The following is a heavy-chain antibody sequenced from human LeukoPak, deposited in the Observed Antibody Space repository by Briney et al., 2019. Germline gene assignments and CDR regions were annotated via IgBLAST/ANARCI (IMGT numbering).Heavy chain of an antibody. V-gene: IGHV3-30*04. Sequence: PGGSLRLSCAASGFTFNKYAMHWVRQAPAKGLEWMSVISSDGINKYYADSVKGRFTISRDNAKNSLYLQMNSLRAEDTAVYYCARPELPGWSVFFDFWGQGTLVTVSS. D-gene: IGHD2-15*01. CDR3: ARPELPGWSVFFDF. CDR2: ISSDGINK. CDR1: GFTFNKYA. J-gene: IGHJ4*02.